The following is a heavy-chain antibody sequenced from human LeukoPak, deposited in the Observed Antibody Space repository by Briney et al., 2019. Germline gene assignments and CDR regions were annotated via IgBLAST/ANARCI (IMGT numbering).Heavy chain of an antibody. V-gene: IGHV3-66*01. CDR2: IYSGGST. J-gene: IGHJ6*02. D-gene: IGHD4-17*01. Sequence: GGFLRLSCAASGFTVISNYMSWVRQAPGKGLEWVSVIYSGGSTYYADSVKGRFTISRDNSKNTLYLQMNSLRAEDTAVYYCARDPRPTVSYYYYGMDVWGQGTTVTVSS. CDR1: GFTVISNY. CDR3: ARDPRPTVSYYYYGMDV.